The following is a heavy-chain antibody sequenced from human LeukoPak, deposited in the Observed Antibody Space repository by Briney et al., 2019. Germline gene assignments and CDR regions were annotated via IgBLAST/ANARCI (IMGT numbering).Heavy chain of an antibody. CDR3: AKDRTLIAARPGHAFDI. J-gene: IGHJ3*02. Sequence: GGSPRLSCEISGFSVSVNYINWVRQAPGKGLEWVSVIHTDGTKYYADSVKGRFTISRDNSKNTLYLQMNSLRAEDTAVYYCAKDRTLIAARPGHAFDIWGQGTMVTVSS. CDR1: GFSVSVNY. CDR2: IHTDGTK. V-gene: IGHV3-53*01. D-gene: IGHD6-6*01.